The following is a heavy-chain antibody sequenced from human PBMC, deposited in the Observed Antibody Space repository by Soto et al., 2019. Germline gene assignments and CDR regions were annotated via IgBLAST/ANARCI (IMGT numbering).Heavy chain of an antibody. D-gene: IGHD5-12*01. V-gene: IGHV4-59*01. Sequence: SETLSLTCTVSGGSISSYYWSWIRQPPGKGLEWSGYIYYSGTTPYNPPLKGRVTISVDTPKNHLSLKLSSVTAADTAVFFCGRPKKKKVPNYSDDYPFNARGQGKMVTVSS. J-gene: IGHJ3*01. CDR3: GRPKKKKVPNYSDDYPFNA. CDR1: GGSISSYY. CDR2: IYYSGTT.